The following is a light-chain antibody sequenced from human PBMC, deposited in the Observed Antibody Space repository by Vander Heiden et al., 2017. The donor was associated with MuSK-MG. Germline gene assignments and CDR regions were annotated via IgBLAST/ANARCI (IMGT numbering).Light chain of an antibody. Sequence: QSALTQPASVSGSPGQSTTISCTGTSSDVGSYNLVSWYQQHPGKAPKVMMEYGRKRPSGVSDRFSCANSCNTDSLITYRRQAEDEAEEYCCSSAGGNTLHWLFGGGTKLTVL. CDR1: SSDVGSYNL. CDR2: YGR. CDR3: CSSAGGNTLHWL. J-gene: IGLJ2*01. V-gene: IGLV2-23*01.